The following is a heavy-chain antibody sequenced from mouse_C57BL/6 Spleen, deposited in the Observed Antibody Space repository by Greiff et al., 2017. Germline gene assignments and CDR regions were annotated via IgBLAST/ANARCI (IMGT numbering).Heavy chain of an antibody. CDR1: GYTFTSYW. V-gene: IGHV1-52*01. Sequence: VQLQQPGAELVRPGSSVKLSCKASGYTFTSYWMHWVKQRPIQGLEWIGNIDPSDSETHYNQKFKDKATLTVDKSSSTAYMQLSSLTSEDSAVYYCARWITTVVATYYFDYWGQGTTLTVSS. D-gene: IGHD1-1*01. J-gene: IGHJ2*01. CDR2: IDPSDSET. CDR3: ARWITTVVATYYFDY.